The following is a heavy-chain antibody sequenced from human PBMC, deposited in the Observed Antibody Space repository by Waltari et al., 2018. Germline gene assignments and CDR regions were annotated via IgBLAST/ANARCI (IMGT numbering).Heavy chain of an antibody. Sequence: EFQLLEAGGGLAQPGGSLRRTWTACGFTLTSSTLRWVRQAPGKGLEWVSLMSGSGLIENADSVKGRFTISRDKAKNTLYLEMNRLRAEDTAVYYCAKDEGNRIAPTFGVDGWGHGTTVIVS. V-gene: IGHV3-23*01. D-gene: IGHD3-10*01. CDR1: GFTLTSST. J-gene: IGHJ6*02. CDR3: AKDEGNRIAPTFGVDG. CDR2: MSGSGLI.